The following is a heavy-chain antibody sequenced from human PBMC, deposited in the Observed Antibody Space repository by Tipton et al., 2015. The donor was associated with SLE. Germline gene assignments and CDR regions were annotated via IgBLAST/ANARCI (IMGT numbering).Heavy chain of an antibody. CDR1: GYTFTGYY. Sequence: QSGAEVKKPGASVKVSCKASGYTFTGYYMHWLRQAPGQGLEWMGRINGNSGGTNYAPKFQGRVTLTRDTSISTAYMEMSSLGSDDTAVYYCARMDVWGQGTTVTVSS. CDR3: ARMDV. V-gene: IGHV1-2*06. CDR2: INGNSGGT. J-gene: IGHJ6*02.